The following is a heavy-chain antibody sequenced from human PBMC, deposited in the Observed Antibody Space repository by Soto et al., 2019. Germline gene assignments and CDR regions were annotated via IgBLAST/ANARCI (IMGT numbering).Heavy chain of an antibody. D-gene: IGHD3-22*01. CDR3: AKRLAMIRTKTNPCYFDY. V-gene: IGHV3-23*01. Sequence: GSLRLSCAASEFTFSSYAMSWVRQAPGKGLEWVSAISGSGGSTYYADSVKGRFTISRDNSKNTLYLQMNSLRAEDTAVYYCAKRLAMIRTKTNPCYFDYWGQGTLVTVSS. CDR1: EFTFSSYA. CDR2: ISGSGGST. J-gene: IGHJ4*02.